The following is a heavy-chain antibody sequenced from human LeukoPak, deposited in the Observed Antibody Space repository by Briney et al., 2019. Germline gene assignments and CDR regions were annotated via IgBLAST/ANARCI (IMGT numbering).Heavy chain of an antibody. D-gene: IGHD1-26*01. J-gene: IGHJ4*02. CDR1: GYTFTSYG. CDR3: ARDGGSYYYY. CDR2: ISAYNGNT. V-gene: IGHV1-18*01. Sequence: ASVKVSCKASGYTFTSYGISWVRQAPGQGLEWMGWISAYNGNTNYAQKFQGRVTITADESTSTAYMELSSLRPEDTAVYYCARDGGSYYYYWGQGTLVTVSS.